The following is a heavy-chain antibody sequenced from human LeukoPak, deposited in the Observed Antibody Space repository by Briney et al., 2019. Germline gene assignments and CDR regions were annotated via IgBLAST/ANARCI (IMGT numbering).Heavy chain of an antibody. CDR1: GFTFNNAW. Sequence: PGGSLRLSCAASGFTFNNAWMNWVRQAPGKGLEWVSAISGSGGSTYYADSVKGRFTISRDNSKNTLYLQMNSLRAEDTAVYYCAKAYCYDSSGYYPAPFDYWGQGTLVTVSS. CDR2: ISGSGGST. CDR3: AKAYCYDSSGYYPAPFDY. D-gene: IGHD3-22*01. V-gene: IGHV3-23*01. J-gene: IGHJ4*02.